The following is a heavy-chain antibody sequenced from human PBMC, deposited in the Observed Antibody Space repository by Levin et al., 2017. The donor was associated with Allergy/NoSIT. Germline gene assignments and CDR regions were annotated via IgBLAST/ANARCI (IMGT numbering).Heavy chain of an antibody. D-gene: IGHD3-10*01. Sequence: SETLSLTCAVYGGSFSGYYWSWIRQPPGKGLEWIGEINHSGSTNYNPSLKSRVTISVDTSKNQFSLKLSSVTAADTAVYYCARARFGQLAAEWFDPWGQGTLVTVSS. CDR3: ARARFGQLAAEWFDP. J-gene: IGHJ5*02. CDR2: INHSGST. CDR1: GGSFSGYY. V-gene: IGHV4-34*01.